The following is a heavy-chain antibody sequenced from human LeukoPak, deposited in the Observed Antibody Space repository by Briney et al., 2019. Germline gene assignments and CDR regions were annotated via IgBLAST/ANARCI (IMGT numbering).Heavy chain of an antibody. V-gene: IGHV3-53*01. CDR1: GFLVSNNY. CDR3: AREGGGYCSGGSCGSFDI. CDR2: IYSGGRT. Sequence: GGSLRLSCAASGFLVSNNYMNWVRQAPGKGLEWVSVIYSGGRTYYADSVKGRFTISRDNSKNTLYLQMNSLRAEDTAVYYCAREGGGYCSGGSCGSFDIWGQGTMVTVSS. J-gene: IGHJ3*02. D-gene: IGHD2-15*01.